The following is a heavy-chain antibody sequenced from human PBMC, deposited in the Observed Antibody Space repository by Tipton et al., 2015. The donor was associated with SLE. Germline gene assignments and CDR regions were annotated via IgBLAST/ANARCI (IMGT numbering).Heavy chain of an antibody. V-gene: IGHV4-39*07. CDR2: ISYTGST. CDR3: ATSPLTL. Sequence: TLSLTCTVSGGSISSGYYWGWIRQSPGKGLEWIGSISYTGSTYYNPSLKSRVTISVDMSKNQFSLKLTSVTAADTAVYYCATSPLTLWGQGTLVTVSS. J-gene: IGHJ4*02. D-gene: IGHD2-2*01. CDR1: GGSISSGYY.